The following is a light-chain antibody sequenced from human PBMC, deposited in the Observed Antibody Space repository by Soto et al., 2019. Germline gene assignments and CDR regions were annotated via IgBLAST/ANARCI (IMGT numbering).Light chain of an antibody. CDR3: YSYSAYTTLWV. V-gene: IGLV2-14*01. Sequence: QSALTQPASVSGSPGQSITISCTGTASDIGNYNYVSWYQVHPSKAPKLLIYGVSNRPSGVSNRFSGSKSGNAASLTISGLQAEDEADYYCYSYSAYTTLWVFGGGTQLTVL. CDR1: ASDIGNYNY. CDR2: GVS. J-gene: IGLJ3*02.